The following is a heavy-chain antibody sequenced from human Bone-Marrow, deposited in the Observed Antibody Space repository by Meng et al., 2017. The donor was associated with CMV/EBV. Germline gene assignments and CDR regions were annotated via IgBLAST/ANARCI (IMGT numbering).Heavy chain of an antibody. CDR1: GGTFNSYA. D-gene: IGHD3-10*01. V-gene: IGHV1-69*05. J-gene: IGHJ5*02. Sequence: SVKVSCKASGGTFNSYAISWVPQAPGQGLEWMGQIILIFDTANYAQKFQGRLTITTDESTSTAYMELSSLRSEDTAVYYCERDYNFIGFDPWGQGTLVTVSS. CDR3: ERDYNFIGFDP. CDR2: IILIFDTA.